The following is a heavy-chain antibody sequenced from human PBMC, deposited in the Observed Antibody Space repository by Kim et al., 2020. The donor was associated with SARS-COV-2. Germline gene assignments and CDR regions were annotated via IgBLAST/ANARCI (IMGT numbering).Heavy chain of an antibody. J-gene: IGHJ4*01. CDR1: SGSFRGHH. V-gene: IGHV4-34*01. Sequence: SETLSLTCAVYSGSFRGHHWSWTRQTPGMGLEWIRDIYHSGSTHYNPSLISRVTLSVDTSKNQFSLKLSSVTAADTAVYFCARRPADLDWLGRGTPVTVS. CDR3: ARRPADLDW. CDR2: IYHSGST.